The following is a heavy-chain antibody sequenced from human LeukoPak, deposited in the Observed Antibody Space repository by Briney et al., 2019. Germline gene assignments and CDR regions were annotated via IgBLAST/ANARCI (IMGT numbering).Heavy chain of an antibody. CDR2: ISYDGSNK. CDR3: AKDFYDY. V-gene: IGHV3-30*18. J-gene: IGHJ4*02. CDR1: GFTFSSYG. Sequence: GGSLRLSCAASGFTFSSYGMHWVRQAPGKGLEWVAVISYDGSNKYYADSVKGRFTISRDNSKNTLYLQMNSLRAEDTAVYYCAKDFYDYWGQGTLVTVSS.